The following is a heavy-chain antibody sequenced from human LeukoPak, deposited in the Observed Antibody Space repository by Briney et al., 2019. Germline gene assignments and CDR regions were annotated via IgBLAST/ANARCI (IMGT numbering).Heavy chain of an antibody. CDR3: ARGPLETGYLETASFDY. CDR1: GYTFTSYG. Sequence: ASVKVSCKASGYTFTSYGISWVRQAPGQGLEWMGWISAYNGNTNYAQKLQGRVTMTTDTSTSTAYMELRSLRSDDTAAYYCARGPLETGYLETASFDYWGQGTLVTVSS. D-gene: IGHD3-9*01. V-gene: IGHV1-18*01. CDR2: ISAYNGNT. J-gene: IGHJ4*02.